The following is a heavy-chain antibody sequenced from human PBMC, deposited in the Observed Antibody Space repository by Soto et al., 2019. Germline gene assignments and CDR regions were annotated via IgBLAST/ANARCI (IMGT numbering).Heavy chain of an antibody. CDR1: GSINSGDLY. D-gene: IGHD4-17*01. CDR3: ARTLYGGIDY. V-gene: IGHV4-30-4*01. CDR2: IYSSGTT. J-gene: IGHJ4*02. Sequence: SETLSLTCTVSGSINSGDLYWTWVRQPPGKGLEWIGYIYSSGTTYYSPSLKSRLTISRDTSKNQFSLELRSVTAADTAVYYCARTLYGGIDYWGQGTLVTVSS.